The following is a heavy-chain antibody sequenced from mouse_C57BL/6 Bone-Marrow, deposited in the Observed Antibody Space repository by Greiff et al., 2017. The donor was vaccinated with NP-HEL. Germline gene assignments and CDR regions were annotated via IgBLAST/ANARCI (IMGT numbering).Heavy chain of an antibody. J-gene: IGHJ2*01. CDR3: AKITTVVAMRDY. V-gene: IGHV1-82*01. Sequence: VQLVESGPELVKPGASVKISCKASGYAFSSSWMNWVKQRPGKGLEWIGRIYPGDGDTNYNGKFKGKATLTADKSSSTAYMQLSSLTSEDSAVYFCAKITTVVAMRDYWGQGTTLTVSS. CDR2: IYPGDGDT. D-gene: IGHD1-1*01. CDR1: GYAFSSSW.